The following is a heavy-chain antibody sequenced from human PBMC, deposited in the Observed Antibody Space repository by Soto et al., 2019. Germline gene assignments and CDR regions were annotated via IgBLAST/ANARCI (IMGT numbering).Heavy chain of an antibody. V-gene: IGHV3-23*01. CDR1: GFTFSTYA. Sequence: PXASLGLSCAASGFTFSTYAMSWARQAPGRGLEWVATISGRGTNTFYADSVRGRFTISRDNSKNTLYLQMESLRVDDTAVYYCDGSDFWGQGTLVTVSS. CDR3: DGSDF. J-gene: IGHJ4*02. CDR2: ISGRGTNT. D-gene: IGHD1-26*01.